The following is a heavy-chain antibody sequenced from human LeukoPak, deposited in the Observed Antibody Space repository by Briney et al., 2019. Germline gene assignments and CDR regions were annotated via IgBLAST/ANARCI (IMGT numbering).Heavy chain of an antibody. V-gene: IGHV3-48*02. CDR1: GFTFSSYS. Sequence: GGSLRLSCVASGFTFSSYSMNWVRQAPGKGLEWVSYISSSSSTIYYADSVKGRFTISRDNAKNSLYLQMNSLRDEDTAVYYCARKAGYSSGLGAFDIWGQGTMVTVSS. J-gene: IGHJ3*02. CDR3: ARKAGYSSGLGAFDI. CDR2: ISSSSSTI. D-gene: IGHD6-19*01.